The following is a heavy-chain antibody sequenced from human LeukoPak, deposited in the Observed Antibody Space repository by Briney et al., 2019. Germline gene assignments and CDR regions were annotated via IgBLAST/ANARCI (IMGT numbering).Heavy chain of an antibody. V-gene: IGHV4-34*01. CDR1: GGSFSGYH. Sequence: SETLSLPCVVSGGSFSGYHWTWIRQSPGKGFEWIGEINPSGRTNYNPSLKSRVMMSVDTSKSQFSLSLTSATAADTAVYYCARALTFPDIYYYMDVWGEGTAVTVFS. D-gene: IGHD2/OR15-2a*01. CDR2: INPSGRT. J-gene: IGHJ6*03. CDR3: ARALTFPDIYYYMDV.